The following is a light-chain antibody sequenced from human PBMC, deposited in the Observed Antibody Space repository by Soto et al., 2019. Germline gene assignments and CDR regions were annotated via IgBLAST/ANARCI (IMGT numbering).Light chain of an antibody. Sequence: EIVLTQSPGTLSLSPGDRATLSCRASQSVNSNYLAWYQRKPGQAPRLLIYGASNSATDIPYRFSASGSGTDFTLTITRLEAEDFAVYYCPQYDSTPPTFGQGTKVEVK. V-gene: IGKV3-20*01. J-gene: IGKJ1*01. CDR1: QSVNSNY. CDR3: PQYDSTPPT. CDR2: GAS.